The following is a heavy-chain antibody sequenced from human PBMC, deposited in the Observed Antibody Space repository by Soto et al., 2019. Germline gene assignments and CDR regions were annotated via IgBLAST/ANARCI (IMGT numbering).Heavy chain of an antibody. D-gene: IGHD6-6*01. CDR2: ISGSGGST. Sequence: PGGSLRLSCAASGFTFSSYAMSWVRQAPGKGLEWVSAISGSGGSTYYADSVKGRFTISRDNSKNTLYLQMNSLRAEDTAVYYCAKDLFGWSAYSSSSFPMDVWGQGTTVTVSS. V-gene: IGHV3-23*01. CDR1: GFTFSSYA. CDR3: AKDLFGWSAYSSSSFPMDV. J-gene: IGHJ6*02.